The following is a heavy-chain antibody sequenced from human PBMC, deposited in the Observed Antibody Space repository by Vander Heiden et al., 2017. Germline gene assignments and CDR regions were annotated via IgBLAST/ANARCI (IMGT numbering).Heavy chain of an antibody. CDR3: AREHFRSGWYWGYFDY. Sequence: HALLVHPGPGVTKSGSSVNFSCKASDGTSCSYATSWVRQAPGQGLEWMGVIVPISGTANYAQNLQGRVTITANESTSTAYMELSSLGSEDTAVYSCAREHFRSGWYWGYFDYWGQGTLGTVSS. J-gene: IGHJ4*02. CDR2: IVPISGTA. D-gene: IGHD6-19*01. V-gene: IGHV1-69*01. CDR1: DGTSCSYA.